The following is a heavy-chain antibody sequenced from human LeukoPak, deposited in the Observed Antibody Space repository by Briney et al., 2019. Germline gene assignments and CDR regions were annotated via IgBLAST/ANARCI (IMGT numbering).Heavy chain of an antibody. D-gene: IGHD3-10*01. Sequence: GTSLRLSCATSGFTFRTSGVHWVRQAPGKGLEWVALMSSDGINTYYADSVKGRFTVSRDSSKDILYLQMNSRRAEDTAIYYCAKDHAGSGRAFEYWGQGTLVTVSS. CDR3: AKDHAGSGRAFEY. CDR1: GFTFRTSG. J-gene: IGHJ4*02. CDR2: MSSDGINT. V-gene: IGHV3-30*04.